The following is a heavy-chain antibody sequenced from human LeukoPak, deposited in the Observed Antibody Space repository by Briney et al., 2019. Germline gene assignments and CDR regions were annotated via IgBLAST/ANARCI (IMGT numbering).Heavy chain of an antibody. J-gene: IGHJ6*02. CDR2: TYYRSKWYN. CDR3: ARELDYGDYYYYYGMDV. CDR1: GDSVSSNSVG. Sequence: SQTFSLICVLSGDSVSSNSVGWNWIRQSPSRGLEWLGVTYYRSKWYNDYAVSVKSRITINPDTSKNQFSLQLNSVTPEDTAVYYCARELDYGDYYYYYGMDVWGQGTTVTVSS. D-gene: IGHD4-17*01. V-gene: IGHV6-1*01.